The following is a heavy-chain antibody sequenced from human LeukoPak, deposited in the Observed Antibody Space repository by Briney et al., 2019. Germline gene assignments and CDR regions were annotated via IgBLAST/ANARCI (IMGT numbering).Heavy chain of an antibody. CDR1: GGSINSY. V-gene: IGHV4-4*07. CDR2: ISGSGTI. D-gene: IGHD3-10*01. J-gene: IGHJ5*02. CDR3: ARDSGTTGEVKFDP. Sequence: PSETLSLTCTVSGGSINSYWSWIRQLAGKGLEWIGRISGSGTITYNPALQSRLSISIDTSKNQFSLKLMSVTAANTAVYYCARDSGTTGEVKFDPWGQGTLVTVSS.